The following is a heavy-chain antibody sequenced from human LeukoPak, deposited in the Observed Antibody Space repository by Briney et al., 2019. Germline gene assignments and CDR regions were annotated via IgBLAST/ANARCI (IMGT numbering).Heavy chain of an antibody. J-gene: IGHJ5*02. CDR2: IYYSGST. Sequence: SETLSLTCTVSGVSMSSGAFYWSWIRQHPGKGLEWIGNIYYSGSTYYNPSLKSRVTISVDRSKNQFSLKLTSVTAADTAVYYCARDLWSYESGFDPWGQGILVTVSS. CDR3: ARDLWSYESGFDP. D-gene: IGHD3-10*01. V-gene: IGHV4-31*03. CDR1: GVSMSSGAFY.